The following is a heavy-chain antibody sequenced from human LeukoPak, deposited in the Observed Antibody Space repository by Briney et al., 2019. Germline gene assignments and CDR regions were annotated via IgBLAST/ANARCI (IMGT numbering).Heavy chain of an antibody. CDR1: GGSISSGGYS. CDR2: IYYSGST. Sequence: SETLSLTCAVSGGSISSGGYSWSWIRQPPGKGLEWIGYIYYSGSTYYNPSLKSRVVILLDTSKNQFSLKLSSVTAADTAVYYCARTPLRGATFFTSYPNWFDTWGQGTLVTVSS. D-gene: IGHD3-10*01. V-gene: IGHV4-30-4*07. J-gene: IGHJ5*02. CDR3: ARTPLRGATFFTSYPNWFDT.